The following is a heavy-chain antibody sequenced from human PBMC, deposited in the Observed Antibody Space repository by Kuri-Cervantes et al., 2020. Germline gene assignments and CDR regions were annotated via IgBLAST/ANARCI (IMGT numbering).Heavy chain of an antibody. Sequence: SETLSLTCTVSGGSISSGSYYWSWIRQPAGKGLEWIGRIYTSGSTNYNPSLKSRVTISVDRSKNQFSLKLSSVTAADTAVYYCARDSTRGSGWYGWGNAKTYNWFDPWGQGTLVTVSS. D-gene: IGHD6-19*01. CDR1: GGSISSGSYY. CDR3: ARDSTRGSGWYGWGNAKTYNWFDP. CDR2: IYTSGST. J-gene: IGHJ5*02. V-gene: IGHV4-61*02.